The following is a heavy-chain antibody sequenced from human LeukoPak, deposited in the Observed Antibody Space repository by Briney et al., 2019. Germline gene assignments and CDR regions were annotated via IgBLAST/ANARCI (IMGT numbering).Heavy chain of an antibody. Sequence: SETLSLTCTVSGGSISSSSYYWGWIRQPPGKGLEWIGSIYYSGSTYYNPSLKSRVTISVDTSKNHFSLKLSSVTAADTAVYYCARSGMAAAGIRFGGFDPWGQGTLVTVSS. J-gene: IGHJ5*02. CDR1: GGSISSSSYY. CDR3: ARSGMAAAGIRFGGFDP. D-gene: IGHD6-13*01. CDR2: IYYSGST. V-gene: IGHV4-39*07.